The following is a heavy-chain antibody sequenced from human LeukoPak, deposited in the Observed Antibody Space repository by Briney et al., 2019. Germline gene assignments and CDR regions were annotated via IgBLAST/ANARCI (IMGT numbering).Heavy chain of an antibody. V-gene: IGHV3-74*03. Sequence: GGSMRLSCEAYGFSLNSYWMRWVRQAPGEGPVWVSRISVDGRSTAYADSVKGRSTISRDNAKNTLYLVMNSLRADDTAVYYCAREGYSTGWYFFGNWGRGTRVTVSS. CDR2: ISVDGRST. CDR1: GFSLNSYW. J-gene: IGHJ4*02. D-gene: IGHD6-13*01. CDR3: AREGYSTGWYFFGN.